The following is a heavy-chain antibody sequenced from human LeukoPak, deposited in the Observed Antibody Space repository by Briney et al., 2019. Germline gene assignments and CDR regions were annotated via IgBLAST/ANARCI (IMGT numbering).Heavy chain of an antibody. V-gene: IGHV3-30-3*01. CDR3: AREGSTGQDGGAFDL. CDR1: QFIFSNYA. D-gene: IGHD2-2*01. Sequence: PGGSLRLSCAASQFIFSNYAMHWVRQAPGKGLEWVALILHDGAKPRYADSVKGRFTVSRDNSKNTMDLQMNSLRAEDTAVYYCAREGSTGQDGGAFDLGGQGTMVTVSS. CDR2: ILHDGAKP. J-gene: IGHJ3*01.